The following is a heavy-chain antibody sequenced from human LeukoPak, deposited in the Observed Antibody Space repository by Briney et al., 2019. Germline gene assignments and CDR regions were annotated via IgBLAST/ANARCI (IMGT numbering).Heavy chain of an antibody. CDR2: IYHSGST. V-gene: IGHV4-38-2*02. CDR1: GYSISSGYY. D-gene: IGHD6-13*01. CDR3: ARERVAAAGKLYYFDY. Sequence: SETLSLTCTVSGYSISSGYYWGWIRQPPGKGLEWIGSIYHSGSTYYNPSLKSRVTISVDTSKNQFSLKLSSVTAADTAVYYCARERVAAAGKLYYFDYWGQGTLVTVSS. J-gene: IGHJ4*02.